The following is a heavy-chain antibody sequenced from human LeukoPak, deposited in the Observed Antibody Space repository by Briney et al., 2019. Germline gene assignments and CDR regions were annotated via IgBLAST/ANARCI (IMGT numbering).Heavy chain of an antibody. CDR3: ARDGSPYYDSSGYYRIFDY. J-gene: IGHJ4*02. V-gene: IGHV3-11*01. CDR2: ISSSGSTI. CDR1: GFTFSDYY. Sequence: PGGSLRLSCAASGFTFSDYYMSWIRQAPGKGLEWVSYISSSGSTIYYADSVKGRFTISRDNAKNSLYLQMNSLRAEDTAVYYCARDGSPYYDSSGYYRIFDYWGQGTLVTVSS. D-gene: IGHD3-22*01.